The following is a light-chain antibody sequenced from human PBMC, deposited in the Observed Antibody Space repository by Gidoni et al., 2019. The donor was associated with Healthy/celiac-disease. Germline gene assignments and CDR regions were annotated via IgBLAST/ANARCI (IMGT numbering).Light chain of an antibody. J-gene: IGKJ4*01. CDR1: QSISSY. Sequence: DIQMTQSPSSLSASVGDRVTITCRASQSISSYLNWYQQKPGKAPKLLIYAASSLQSGVPSRFSGSGYGTDFTLTISRLQPEDFATYYCQQSYSTPLTFXGXTKVEIK. CDR2: AAS. V-gene: IGKV1-39*01. CDR3: QQSYSTPLT.